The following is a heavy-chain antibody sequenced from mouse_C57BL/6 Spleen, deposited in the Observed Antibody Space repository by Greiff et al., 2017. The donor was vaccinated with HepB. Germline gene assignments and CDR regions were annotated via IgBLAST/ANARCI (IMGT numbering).Heavy chain of an antibody. D-gene: IGHD4-1*01. CDR2: IDPSDSET. Sequence: QVQLQQPGAELVRPGSSVKLSCKASGYTFTSYWMHWVKQRPIQGLEWIGNIDPSDSETHYNQKFKDKATLTVDRSSSTAYMQLSSLTSEDSAVYYCARSLANWDRFSFAYWGQGTLVTVSA. CDR3: ARSLANWDRFSFAY. CDR1: GYTFTSYW. V-gene: IGHV1-52*01. J-gene: IGHJ3*01.